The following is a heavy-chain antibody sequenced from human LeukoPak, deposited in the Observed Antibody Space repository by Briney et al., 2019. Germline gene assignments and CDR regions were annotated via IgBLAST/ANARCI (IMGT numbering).Heavy chain of an antibody. Sequence: GGSLRLSCAASGFTFSSYSMHWVRQAPGKGLEWISSISSSSSSYSYTYYADSVKGRFTISRDNAKNALLLQMNSLRAEDTAVYYCAREVVVPAEDLDYYYMDVWGKGTTVTVSS. CDR2: ISSSSSSYSYT. CDR1: GFTFSSYS. D-gene: IGHD2-2*01. V-gene: IGHV3-21*01. J-gene: IGHJ6*03. CDR3: AREVVVPAEDLDYYYMDV.